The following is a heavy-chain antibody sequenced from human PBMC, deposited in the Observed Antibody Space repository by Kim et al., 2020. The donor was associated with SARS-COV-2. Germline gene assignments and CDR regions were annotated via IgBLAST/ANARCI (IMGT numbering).Heavy chain of an antibody. V-gene: IGHV3-30*18. Sequence: GGSLRLSCAASGFTFSSYGMHWVRQAPGKGLEWVAVISYDGSNKYYADSVKGRFTISRDNSKNTLYLQMNSLRAEDTAVYYCAKDTLGTLHPMAPYFDYWGQGTLVTVSS. D-gene: IGHD1-7*01. CDR2: ISYDGSNK. CDR1: GFTFSSYG. J-gene: IGHJ4*02. CDR3: AKDTLGTLHPMAPYFDY.